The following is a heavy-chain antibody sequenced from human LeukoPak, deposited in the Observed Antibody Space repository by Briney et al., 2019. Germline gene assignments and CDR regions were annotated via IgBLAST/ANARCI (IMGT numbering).Heavy chain of an antibody. CDR1: GYTLTELS. V-gene: IGHV1-24*01. J-gene: IGHJ4*02. CDR2: FDPEDGET. Sequence: ASVKVSCKVSGYTLTELSMHWVRQAPGKGLEWMGGFDPEDGETIYAQKFQGRVTMTEDTSTDTAYMELSSLRSEDTAVYYCATAPEVRGVISIDYWGQGTLVTVSS. CDR3: ATAPEVRGVISIDY. D-gene: IGHD3-10*01.